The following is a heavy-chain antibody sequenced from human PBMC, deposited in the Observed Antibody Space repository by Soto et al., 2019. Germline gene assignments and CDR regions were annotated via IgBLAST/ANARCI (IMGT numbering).Heavy chain of an antibody. CDR2: IYYSGST. J-gene: IGHJ6*02. D-gene: IGHD4-17*01. CDR1: GGSVNNADYF. CDR3: ARDADYGGSRGGMDV. Sequence: QVRLEESGPGLVKPSETLSLICSVSGGSVNNADYFWSWIRHHPENGLEWIGYIYYSGSTRYNPSFKPRATLSIDTSKNQFSLRLNSVTVADTAVYFRARDADYGGSRGGMDVWGRGTTVTVSS. V-gene: IGHV4-31*03.